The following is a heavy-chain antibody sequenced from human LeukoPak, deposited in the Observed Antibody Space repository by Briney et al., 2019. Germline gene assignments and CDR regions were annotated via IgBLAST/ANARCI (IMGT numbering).Heavy chain of an antibody. D-gene: IGHD2-2*01. Sequence: ASVKVFCKASGYTFTSYYMHWVRQAPGQGLEWMGIINPSGGSTSYAQKFQGRVTMTRDTSTSTAYMELSSLRSEDTAVYYCARPMPYCSSTSCLDYWGQGTLVTVSS. CDR3: ARPMPYCSSTSCLDY. CDR1: GYTFTSYY. V-gene: IGHV1-46*01. J-gene: IGHJ4*02. CDR2: INPSGGST.